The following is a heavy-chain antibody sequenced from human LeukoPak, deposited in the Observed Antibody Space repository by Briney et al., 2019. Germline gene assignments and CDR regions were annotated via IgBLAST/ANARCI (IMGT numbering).Heavy chain of an antibody. CDR3: ARDQVVGATAGTFDY. Sequence: ASVKVSCKASGYTFTNFGISWVRQAPGQGLEWMGWISAYNGNTNYAQRLQGRVTLTTDTSTSTAYMELGSLGSDDTAVYYCARDQVVGATAGTFDYWGQGTLVTVSP. D-gene: IGHD1-26*01. J-gene: IGHJ4*02. CDR1: GYTFTNFG. V-gene: IGHV1-18*01. CDR2: ISAYNGNT.